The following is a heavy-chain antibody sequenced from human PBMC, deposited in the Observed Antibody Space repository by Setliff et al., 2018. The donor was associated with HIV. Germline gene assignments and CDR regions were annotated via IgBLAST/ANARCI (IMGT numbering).Heavy chain of an antibody. D-gene: IGHD2-2*01. V-gene: IGHV4-4*08. CDR3: ARLGYCSRTTCYGYYHMDV. Sequence: SETLSLTCTVSGGSISNYYWSWIRQPPGKGLEWIGYIYSSGSTKYHPSLKSRLTISVDTSKKQFSLKLSSVTAADTAVYYCARLGYCSRTTCYGYYHMDVWGKGTTVTVS. J-gene: IGHJ6*03. CDR1: GGSISNYY. CDR2: IYSSGST.